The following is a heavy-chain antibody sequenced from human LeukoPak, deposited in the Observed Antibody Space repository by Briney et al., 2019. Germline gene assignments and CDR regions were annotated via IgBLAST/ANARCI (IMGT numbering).Heavy chain of an antibody. CDR3: ARITDPDYRSGWSGADY. Sequence: PSETLSLTCTVFGGSISTYYWTWIRQPPGKGLEWIGYIFYSGSTNYNPSLKSRVTISEDTTKNQFSLNLTSVTAADTAVYYCARITDPDYRSGWSGADYWGRGTQVTVS. CDR1: GGSISTYY. J-gene: IGHJ4*02. CDR2: IFYSGST. D-gene: IGHD6-19*01. V-gene: IGHV4-59*12.